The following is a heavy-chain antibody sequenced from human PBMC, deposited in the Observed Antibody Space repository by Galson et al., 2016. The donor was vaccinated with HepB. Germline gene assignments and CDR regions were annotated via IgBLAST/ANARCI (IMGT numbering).Heavy chain of an antibody. CDR1: GGSISRYY. D-gene: IGHD3-9*01. J-gene: IGHJ4*02. V-gene: IGHV4-59*01. CDR2: VSDSGAT. Sequence: SETLSLTCTVTGGSISRYYWSWIRQSPGKRLEWIGFVSDSGATNYKSSLKSRVTISLDTSKEQVSLNLTSVTAADTAIYYCARDDDDFLTGPPRYWGQGTLVTVSS. CDR3: ARDDDDFLTGPPRY.